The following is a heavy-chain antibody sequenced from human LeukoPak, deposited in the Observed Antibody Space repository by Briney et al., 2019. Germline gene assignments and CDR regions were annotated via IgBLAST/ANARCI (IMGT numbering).Heavy chain of an antibody. J-gene: IGHJ6*04. Sequence: SGTLSLTCAVSGGSISSDNWWSWVRQPPGKGLEWIREIFHSGNTHYNPSLKSRVTISVDKSKNQFFLKLSSVTAADSAVYYCAGITMIRGDFYFGMDVWGKGTTVTVSS. D-gene: IGHD3-10*01. CDR1: GGSISSDNW. CDR3: AGITMIRGDFYFGMDV. CDR2: IFHSGNT. V-gene: IGHV4-4*02.